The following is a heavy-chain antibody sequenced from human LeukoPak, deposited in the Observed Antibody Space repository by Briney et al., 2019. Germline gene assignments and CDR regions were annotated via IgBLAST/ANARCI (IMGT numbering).Heavy chain of an antibody. V-gene: IGHV4-38-2*02. CDR3: ARDPYGDYVGE. D-gene: IGHD4-17*01. Sequence: SETLSLTCTVSGYSISSGYYWGWIRQPPGKGLEWIGSIYHSGSTYYNPSLKSRVTISVDTSKNQFSLKLSAVTAADPAVYYCARDPYGDYVGEWGPGTLVTVSS. CDR2: IYHSGST. J-gene: IGHJ4*02. CDR1: GYSISSGYY.